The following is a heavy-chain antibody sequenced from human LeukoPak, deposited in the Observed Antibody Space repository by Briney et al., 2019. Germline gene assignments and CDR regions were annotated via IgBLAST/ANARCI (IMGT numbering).Heavy chain of an antibody. CDR2: ISWDGGST. V-gene: IGHV3-43*01. CDR3: AKDIAEYYDRGGGFDY. D-gene: IGHD3-9*01. J-gene: IGHJ4*02. CDR1: GFTFDDYT. Sequence: GGSLRLSCAASGFTFDDYTMHWVRQARGKGLEWVSLISWDGGSTYYADSVKGRFTISRDNSKNSLYLQMNSLRTEDTALYYCAKDIAEYYDRGGGFDYWGQGTLVTVSS.